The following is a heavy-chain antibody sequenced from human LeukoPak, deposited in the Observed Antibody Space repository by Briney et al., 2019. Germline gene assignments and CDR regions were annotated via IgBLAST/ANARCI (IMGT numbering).Heavy chain of an antibody. CDR2: IRYDGSNK. V-gene: IGHV3-30*02. D-gene: IGHD3-10*01. CDR3: AKDLAGYYGSGSYSYYMDV. J-gene: IGHJ6*03. CDR1: GFTFSSYG. Sequence: GGSLRLSCAASGFTFSSYGMHWVRQAPGKGLEWVAFIRYDGSNKYYADSVKGRFTISRGNSKNTLYLQMNSLRAEDTAVYYCAKDLAGYYGSGSYSYYMDVWGKGTTVTISS.